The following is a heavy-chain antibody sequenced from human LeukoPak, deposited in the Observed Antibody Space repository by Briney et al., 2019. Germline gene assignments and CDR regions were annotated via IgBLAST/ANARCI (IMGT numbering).Heavy chain of an antibody. D-gene: IGHD6-25*01. CDR2: ISYDGSNK. V-gene: IGHV3-30*18. Sequence: PGRSLRLSCAASGFTFSSYGMHWVRQAPGKGLEWVAVISYDGSNKYYADSVKGRFTISRDNSKNTLYPQMNSLRAEDTAVYYCAKVAKPFYSTGSVDYWGQGTLVTVSS. CDR1: GFTFSSYG. J-gene: IGHJ4*02. CDR3: AKVAKPFYSTGSVDY.